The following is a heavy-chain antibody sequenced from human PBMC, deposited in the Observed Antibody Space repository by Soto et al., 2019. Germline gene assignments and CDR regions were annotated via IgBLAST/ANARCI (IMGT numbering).Heavy chain of an antibody. CDR1: GCGVRNCY. V-gene: IGHV1-46*03. J-gene: IGHJ6*02. CDR2: LNPRIGST. Sequence: AXVSLSCKASGCGVRNCYIHWLWHSIRQGLEWMGLLNPRIGSTTYAQKFQGRVSMTSDTSTATVYLELRRLRSEDTAVYYCIRPRGNGANHRNQRGLDVWGQGTTVTVSS. D-gene: IGHD1-1*01. CDR3: IRPRGNGANHRNQRGLDV.